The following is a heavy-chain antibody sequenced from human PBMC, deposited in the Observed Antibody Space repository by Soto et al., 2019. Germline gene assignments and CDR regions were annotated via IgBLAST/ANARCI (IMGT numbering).Heavy chain of an antibody. CDR2: LHSGVDT. Sequence: GGSLRLSCVASGIPVSSNYMTWVRQAPGKGLEWVSVLHSGVDTYYANSVKGRFTISRHDSTNTLYLQMNSLTPEDTAVYYCARDGPYYYASRMDVWGQGTTVTVSS. V-gene: IGHV3-53*04. D-gene: IGHD3-10*01. CDR3: ARDGPYYYASRMDV. CDR1: GIPVSSNY. J-gene: IGHJ6*02.